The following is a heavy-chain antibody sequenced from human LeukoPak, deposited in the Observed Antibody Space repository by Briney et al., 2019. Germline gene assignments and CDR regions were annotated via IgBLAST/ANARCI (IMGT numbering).Heavy chain of an antibody. V-gene: IGHV3-23*01. Sequence: GGSLRLSWAASGFTFSSYAMSWGRQAPGKGLEWVSAISGSGGSTYYADSVKGRFTISRDNSKNTLYLQMNSLRAEDTAVYYCAKGGLGFGELLTCRSWGQGTLVTVSS. J-gene: IGHJ4*02. CDR1: GFTFSSYA. D-gene: IGHD3-10*01. CDR2: ISGSGGST. CDR3: AKGGLGFGELLTCRS.